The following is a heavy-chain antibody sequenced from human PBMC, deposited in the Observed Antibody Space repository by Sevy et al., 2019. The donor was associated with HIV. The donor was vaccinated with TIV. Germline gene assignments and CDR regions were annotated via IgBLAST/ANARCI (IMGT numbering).Heavy chain of an antibody. CDR1: GITFNNYA. CDR2: IFGSGGTT. Sequence: GGSLRLSCAASGITFNNYAMNWVRQAPGKGLDWVSTIFGSGGTTYYADSVKGRFTISRDNSKNTLYLQMSSLRTEDTALYYCAGGRFDSSGSFDAFDMWGQGTMVTVSS. V-gene: IGHV3-23*01. CDR3: AGGRFDSSGSFDAFDM. J-gene: IGHJ3*02. D-gene: IGHD3-22*01.